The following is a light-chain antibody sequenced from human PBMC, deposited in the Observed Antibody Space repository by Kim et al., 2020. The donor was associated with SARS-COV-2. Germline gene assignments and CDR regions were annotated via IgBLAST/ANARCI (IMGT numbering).Light chain of an antibody. Sequence: DIQMTQSPFTLSASVGDRVTITCRASESIGRLLAWYQQKPGKAPKFLLYDASTLESGVPSRFSGSGSGTEFSLTISSLQPDDSATYYCQHYDSYPLSFGRGTKLEI. CDR1: ESIGRL. CDR2: DAS. J-gene: IGKJ4*01. V-gene: IGKV1-5*01. CDR3: QHYDSYPLS.